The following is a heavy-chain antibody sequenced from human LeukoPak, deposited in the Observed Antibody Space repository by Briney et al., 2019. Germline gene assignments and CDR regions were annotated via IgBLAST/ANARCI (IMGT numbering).Heavy chain of an antibody. J-gene: IGHJ4*02. Sequence: GGSLRLSCAASGFTFSSYAMSWVRQAPGKGLEWVSLISGSGGSTFYADSVKGRFTISRDNSKNTLYLQMNNLRAEDTAVYYCAKDRTGSGSYYLFDYWGQGTLVTVSS. CDR1: GFTFSSYA. CDR3: AKDRTGSGSYYLFDY. CDR2: ISGSGGST. V-gene: IGHV3-23*01. D-gene: IGHD3-10*01.